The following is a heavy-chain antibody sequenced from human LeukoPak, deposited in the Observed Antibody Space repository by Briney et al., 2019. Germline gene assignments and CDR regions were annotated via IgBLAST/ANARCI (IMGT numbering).Heavy chain of an antibody. J-gene: IGHJ4*02. D-gene: IGHD5-12*01. V-gene: IGHV3-15*01. CDR1: GFTFSNAW. CDR2: IKSKTDGGTT. CDR3: VGMMATIIKDYGDY. Sequence: GGSLRLSCAASGFTFSNAWMSWVRQAPGKGLEWVGRIKSKTDGGTTDYAAPVKGRFTISRDDSKNTLYLQMNSLKTEDTAVYYCVGMMATIIKDYGDYWGQGTLVTVSS.